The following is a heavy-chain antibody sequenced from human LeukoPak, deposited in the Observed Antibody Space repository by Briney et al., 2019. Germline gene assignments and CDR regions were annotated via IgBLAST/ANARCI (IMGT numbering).Heavy chain of an antibody. J-gene: IGHJ5*02. CDR3: ARGAYYYGSGSYSWFDP. CDR1: GYTFTSYG. V-gene: IGHV1-18*01. CDR2: ISAYNGNT. Sequence: ASVKVSCKASGYTFTSYGISWVRQAPGQGLEWIGWISAYNGNTNYAQKLQGRVTMTTDTSTSTAYMELRSLRSDDTAVYYCARGAYYYGSGSYSWFDPWGQGTLVTVSS. D-gene: IGHD3-10*01.